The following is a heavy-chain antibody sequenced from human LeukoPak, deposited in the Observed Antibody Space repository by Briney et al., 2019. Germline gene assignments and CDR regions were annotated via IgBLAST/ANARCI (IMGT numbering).Heavy chain of an antibody. CDR2: INWNGGST. CDR3: AKDSFVGTTSFLDS. J-gene: IGHJ4*02. Sequence: GGSLRLSCAASGFTFDDYAMSWVRQAPGKGLEWVSRINWNGGSTGYADSVKGRFTVSRDNSKSSLYLHLSSLTPEDTAFYYCAKDSFVGTTSFLDSWGQGTLVTVSS. D-gene: IGHD1-26*01. CDR1: GFTFDDYA. V-gene: IGHV3-20*04.